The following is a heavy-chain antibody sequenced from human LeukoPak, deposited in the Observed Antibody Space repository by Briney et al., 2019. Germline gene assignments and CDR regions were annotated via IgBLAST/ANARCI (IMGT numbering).Heavy chain of an antibody. Sequence: GGSLRLSCAASGFTFSSYSMSWVRQAPGKGLEWVSSISSSSSYIYYADSVKGRFTISRDNAKNSLYLQMNSLRAEDTAVYYCARGHLTTMIVVVITTNDAFDIWGQGTMVTVSS. CDR3: ARGHLTTMIVVVITTNDAFDI. D-gene: IGHD3-22*01. V-gene: IGHV3-21*01. J-gene: IGHJ3*02. CDR1: GFTFSSYS. CDR2: ISSSSSYI.